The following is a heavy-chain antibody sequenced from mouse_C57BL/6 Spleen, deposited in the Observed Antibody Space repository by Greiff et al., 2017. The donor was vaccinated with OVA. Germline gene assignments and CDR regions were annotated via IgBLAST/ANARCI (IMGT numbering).Heavy chain of an antibody. J-gene: IGHJ2*01. Sequence: EVKLVESEGGLVQPGSSMKLSCTASGFTFSDYYMAWVRQVPEKGLEWVANINYDGSSTYYLDSLKSRFIISRDNAKNILYLQMSSLKSEDTATYYCARDEEKNYFDYWGQGTTLTVSS. CDR1: GFTFSDYY. CDR3: ARDEEKNYFDY. CDR2: INYDGSST. V-gene: IGHV5-16*01.